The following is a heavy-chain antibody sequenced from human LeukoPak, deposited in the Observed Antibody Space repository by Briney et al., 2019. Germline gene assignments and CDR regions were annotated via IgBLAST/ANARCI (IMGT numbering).Heavy chain of an antibody. Sequence: GGSLRLSCAASGFTFSSYWMHWVRQAPGKGLVWVSRIDTDGSSTSYADSVKGRFTISRDNAKNSLYLQMNSPRAEDTAVYYCASLSDIVVVPAAPGGAFDIWGQGTMVTVSS. V-gene: IGHV3-74*01. CDR3: ASLSDIVVVPAAPGGAFDI. J-gene: IGHJ3*02. CDR2: IDTDGSST. CDR1: GFTFSSYW. D-gene: IGHD2-2*01.